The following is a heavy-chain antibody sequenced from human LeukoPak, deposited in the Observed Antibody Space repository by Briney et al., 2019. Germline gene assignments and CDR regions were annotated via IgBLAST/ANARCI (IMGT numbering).Heavy chain of an antibody. CDR3: TMNTGDS. J-gene: IGHJ4*02. CDR2: INQDGSEQ. CDR1: GFTFSTYW. Sequence: GGSLRLSCAASGFTFSTYWMSWIRQAPGKGLEWVANINQDGSEQNYAHSMRGRFTISRANAKTPLYLKMTTRRPENTAFFYCTMNTGDSWGQGTLVTVSS. V-gene: IGHV3-7*02. D-gene: IGHD7-27*01.